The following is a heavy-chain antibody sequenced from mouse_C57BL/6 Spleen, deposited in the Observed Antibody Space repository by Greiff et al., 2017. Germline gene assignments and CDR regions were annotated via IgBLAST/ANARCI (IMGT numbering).Heavy chain of an antibody. Sequence: EVQLQESVAELVRPGASVKLSCTASGFTFTNSYMHWVKQRPEQGLEWIGRIDPSNGNTNYAPKFQGKATITVDTSSNTAYLQLSSLTSEDTAIYYCAREHYFDYWGQGTTLTVSS. CDR2: IDPSNGNT. J-gene: IGHJ2*01. V-gene: IGHV14-3*01. CDR3: AREHYFDY. CDR1: GFTFTNSY.